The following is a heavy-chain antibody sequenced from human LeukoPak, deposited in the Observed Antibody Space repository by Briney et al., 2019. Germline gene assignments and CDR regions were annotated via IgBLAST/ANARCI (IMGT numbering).Heavy chain of an antibody. Sequence: SETLSLTCAVYGGSFSSYYWSWIRQPPGKGLEWIGEINHSGSTNYNPSLKSRVTISVDTSKNQFSLKLSSVTAADTAVYYCARNRYYYDSSGYYYWGQGTLVTVSS. J-gene: IGHJ4*02. CDR1: GGSFSSYY. CDR2: INHSGST. V-gene: IGHV4-34*01. D-gene: IGHD3-22*01. CDR3: ARNRYYYDSSGYYY.